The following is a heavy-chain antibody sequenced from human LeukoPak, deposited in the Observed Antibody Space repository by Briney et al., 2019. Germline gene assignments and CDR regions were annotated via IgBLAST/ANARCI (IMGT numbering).Heavy chain of an antibody. D-gene: IGHD3-22*01. Sequence: SETLSLTCDVFGGSFTDYFWTWIRQSPGKGLEWIGEINDYTGNTNYNPSLNSRVSISLEKSKNQFSLELRSVTAADTAVYYCARGRIAKIVVVHSFHYGMDVWGQGTTITVSS. J-gene: IGHJ6*02. CDR2: INDYTGNT. CDR3: ARGRIAKIVVVHSFHYGMDV. CDR1: GGSFTDYF. V-gene: IGHV4-34*01.